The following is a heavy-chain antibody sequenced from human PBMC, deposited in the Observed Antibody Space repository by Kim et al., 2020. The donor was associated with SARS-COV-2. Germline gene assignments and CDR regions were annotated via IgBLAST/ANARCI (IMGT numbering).Heavy chain of an antibody. CDR3: AKDIMSSGAAAGGGNAFDI. CDR2: ISWNSGSI. J-gene: IGHJ3*02. Sequence: GGSLRLSCAASGFTFDDYAMHWVRQAPGKGLEWVSGISWNSGSIGYADSVKGRFTISRDNAKNSLYLQMNSLRAEDTALYYCAKDIMSSGAAAGGGNAFDIWGRGTMVTVSS. V-gene: IGHV3-9*01. CDR1: GFTFDDYA. D-gene: IGHD6-13*01.